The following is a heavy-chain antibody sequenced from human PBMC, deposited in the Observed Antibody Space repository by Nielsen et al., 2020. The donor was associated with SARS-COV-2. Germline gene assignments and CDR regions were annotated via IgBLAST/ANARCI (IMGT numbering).Heavy chain of an antibody. D-gene: IGHD2-15*01. CDR2: IYSGGST. V-gene: IGHV3-53*01. Sequence: GGSLRLSCAASGFTVSSNYMSWVRQAPGKGLEWVSVIYSGGSTYYADSVKGRFTISRDNSKNTLYLQMNSLRAEDTAVYYCARDGVEKFCSGGSCYEDDAFDIWGQGTMVTVSS. CDR3: ARDGVEKFCSGGSCYEDDAFDI. J-gene: IGHJ3*02. CDR1: GFTVSSNY.